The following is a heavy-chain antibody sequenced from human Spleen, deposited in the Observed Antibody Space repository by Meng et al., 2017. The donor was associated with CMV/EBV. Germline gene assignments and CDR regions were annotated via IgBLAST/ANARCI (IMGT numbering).Heavy chain of an antibody. D-gene: IGHD2-2*02. J-gene: IGHJ4*02. CDR3: ASVGFCSGTTCYTGDYSSRRHFEH. Sequence: SVKVSCKASGYSFTRYDINWVRQAPGQGLEWMGGIIPIFGTANYAQKLQGRVTITTDESRITAYMELSSLRSEDTAIYYCASVGFCSGTTCYTGDYSSRRHFEHWGQGTLVTVSS. CDR1: GYSFTRYD. CDR2: IIPIFGTA. V-gene: IGHV1-69*05.